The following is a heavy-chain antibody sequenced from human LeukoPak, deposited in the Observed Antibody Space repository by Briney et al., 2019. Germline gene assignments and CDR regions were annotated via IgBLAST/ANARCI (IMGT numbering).Heavy chain of an antibody. Sequence: GGSLRLSCTASGFTFGDYAMSWVRQAPGKGLEWVGFIRSKAYGGTTENAASVKGRFTISRDDSKSIAYLQMNSLKTEDTAVYYCTRDLLAGDYSGSGNLGYWGQGTLVTVSS. J-gene: IGHJ4*02. CDR1: GFTFGDYA. V-gene: IGHV3-49*04. CDR3: TRDLLAGDYSGSGNLGY. CDR2: IRSKAYGGTT. D-gene: IGHD3-10*01.